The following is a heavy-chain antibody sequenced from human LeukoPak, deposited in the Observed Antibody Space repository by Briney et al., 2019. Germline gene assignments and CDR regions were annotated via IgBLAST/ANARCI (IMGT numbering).Heavy chain of an antibody. CDR3: ARSPTMVRGVLDY. CDR1: GFTFSSYA. CDR2: ISGSGGST. V-gene: IGHV3-23*01. J-gene: IGHJ4*02. D-gene: IGHD3-10*01. Sequence: GGSLRLSCAASGFTFSSYAMSWVRQAPGKGLEWVSAISGSGGSTYYADSVKGRFTISRDSSKNTLYLQMNSLRAEDTAVYYCARSPTMVRGVLDYWGQGTLVTVSS.